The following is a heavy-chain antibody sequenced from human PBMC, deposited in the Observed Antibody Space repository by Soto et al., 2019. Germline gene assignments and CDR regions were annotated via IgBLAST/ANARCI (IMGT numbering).Heavy chain of an antibody. Sequence: SETLSLTCAVSGGSIISGGYSWSLIRQPPGKGLEWIGYIYHSGSTYYNPSLKSRVTISVDRSKNQFSLKLSSVTAADTAAYYCAAGGGLPRYYWGQGTLVTVSS. CDR1: GGSIISGGYS. V-gene: IGHV4-30-2*01. J-gene: IGHJ4*02. CDR2: IYHSGST. CDR3: AAGGGLPRYY. D-gene: IGHD5-12*01.